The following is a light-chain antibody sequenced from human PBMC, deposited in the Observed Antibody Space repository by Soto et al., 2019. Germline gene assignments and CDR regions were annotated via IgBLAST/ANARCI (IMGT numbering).Light chain of an antibody. V-gene: IGKV3-15*01. J-gene: IGKJ2*01. CDR3: QQYHNWPPQYT. CDR2: GAS. CDR1: QTVSSN. Sequence: EIVMTQSPATLSVSPGERATLSCRASQTVSSNLAWYQQKPGQAPRLLIHGASTRATGVPARFSGSVSGTEFTLTITSLQSEDFAVYYCQQYHNWPPQYTFGQGTKLQIK.